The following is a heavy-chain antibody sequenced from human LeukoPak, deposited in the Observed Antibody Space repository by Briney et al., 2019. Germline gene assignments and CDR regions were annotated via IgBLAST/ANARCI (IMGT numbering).Heavy chain of an antibody. CDR1: GFTFSSYR. Sequence: GGSLRLSCAASGFTFSSYRMNWVRQAPGKGLEWVSYISSSSSTIYYADSVKGRFTISRDNAKNSLYLQMNSLRDEDTAVYYCARDTPYGDYEGYFDYWGQGTLVTVSS. CDR3: ARDTPYGDYEGYFDY. CDR2: ISSSSSTI. D-gene: IGHD4-17*01. V-gene: IGHV3-48*02. J-gene: IGHJ4*02.